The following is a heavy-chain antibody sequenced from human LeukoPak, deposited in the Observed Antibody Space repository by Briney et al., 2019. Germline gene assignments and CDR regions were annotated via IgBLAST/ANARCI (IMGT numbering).Heavy chain of an antibody. Sequence: PSETLSLTCTVSGVSISSGSYYWSWIRQPAGKGLEWIGRIYTSGSTNYNPSLKSRVTISVDTSKNQFSLKLSSVTAADTAIYYCARATAWIDAFDFWGQGTMVTVSS. J-gene: IGHJ3*01. CDR3: ARATAWIDAFDF. CDR1: GVSISSGSYY. CDR2: IYTSGST. D-gene: IGHD5-12*01. V-gene: IGHV4-61*02.